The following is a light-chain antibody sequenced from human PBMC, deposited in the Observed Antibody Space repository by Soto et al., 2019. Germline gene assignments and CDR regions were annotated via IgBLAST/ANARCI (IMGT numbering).Light chain of an antibody. CDR1: QGIRND. V-gene: IGKV1-6*01. CDR2: AAS. CDR3: QQIGSYPFT. Sequence: AIPMTQSPSSLSASVGDRVTITCRTSQGIRNDLGWYQQKPGKAPKLLIYAASSLQSGVPSRFSGSGSGTDFTLTISSLQPEDFATYYCQQIGSYPFTFGPGTKVDI. J-gene: IGKJ3*01.